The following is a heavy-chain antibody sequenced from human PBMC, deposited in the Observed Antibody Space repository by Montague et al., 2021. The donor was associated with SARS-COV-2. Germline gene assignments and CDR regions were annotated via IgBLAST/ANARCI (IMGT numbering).Heavy chain of an antibody. Sequence: NLSLTCTVSGGSISSYYWSWIRQPPGKGLEWIGYIYYSGSTNXNPSLKSRVTISVDTSKNQFSPKLSSVTAADTAVYYCARAGSGSYSFYYYYGMDVWGQGTTVTVSS. D-gene: IGHD3-10*01. V-gene: IGHV4-59*08. CDR2: IYYSGST. CDR1: GGSISSYY. CDR3: ARAGSGSYSFYYYYGMDV. J-gene: IGHJ6*02.